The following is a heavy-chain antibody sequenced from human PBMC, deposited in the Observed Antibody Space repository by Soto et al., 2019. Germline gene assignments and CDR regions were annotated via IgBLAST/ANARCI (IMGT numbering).Heavy chain of an antibody. CDR3: AKAPGGVTPYYFDY. CDR2: ISGSGGST. J-gene: IGHJ4*02. D-gene: IGHD2-21*02. CDR1: GFTCSSYA. Sequence: GGSLRLSCAASGFTCSSYAISWVRQAPGKGLELVSAISGSGGSTYYADSVKGRFTISRDNSKNTLYLQMNSLRAEDTAVYYCAKAPGGVTPYYFDYWGQGTLVTVSS. V-gene: IGHV3-23*01.